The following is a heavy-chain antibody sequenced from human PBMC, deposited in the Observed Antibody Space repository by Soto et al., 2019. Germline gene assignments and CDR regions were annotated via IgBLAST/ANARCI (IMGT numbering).Heavy chain of an antibody. CDR1: GYTFTIYG. D-gene: IGHD3-22*01. J-gene: IGHJ4*02. CDR3: ARVDYYDSSGYYGY. CDR2: ISGYNGNT. V-gene: IGHV1-18*04. Sequence: QVQLVQSGAEXKXXXXSVKVSCKASGYTFTIYGISWVRQAPGQGLEWMGWISGYNGNTDYAQNLQDRVTLTTDASTSSVYMELRSLRSDDTAVYYCARVDYYDSSGYYGYWGQGTLITVSS.